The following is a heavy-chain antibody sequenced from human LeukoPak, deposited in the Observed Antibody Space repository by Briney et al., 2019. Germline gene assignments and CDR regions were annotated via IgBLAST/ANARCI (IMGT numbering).Heavy chain of an antibody. CDR2: ISYDGSNK. CDR1: GFTFSSYA. D-gene: IGHD3-10*01. CDR3: ARDRTRISMLRGAPDAYDDAFDI. J-gene: IGHJ3*02. Sequence: PGGSLRPSCAASGFTFSSYAMHWVRQAPGKGLEWVAVISYDGSNKYYADSVKGRFTISRDNSKNTLYLQMNSLRAEDTAVYYCARDRTRISMLRGAPDAYDDAFDIWGQGTVVTVSS. V-gene: IGHV3-30*04.